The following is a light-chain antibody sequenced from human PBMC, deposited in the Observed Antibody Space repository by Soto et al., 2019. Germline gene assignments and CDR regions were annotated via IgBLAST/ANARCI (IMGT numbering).Light chain of an antibody. Sequence: DIVMTQSPATLSVSPGERATISCRASQNIYFNLAWYQQKPGQAPRLLIYGASIRATGIPDRFRGSGSGTDFTLTISRLEPGDFAVYYCQRYGSSSLSFGGGTRVEI. J-gene: IGKJ4*01. V-gene: IGKV3-20*01. CDR1: QNIYFN. CDR2: GAS. CDR3: QRYGSSSLS.